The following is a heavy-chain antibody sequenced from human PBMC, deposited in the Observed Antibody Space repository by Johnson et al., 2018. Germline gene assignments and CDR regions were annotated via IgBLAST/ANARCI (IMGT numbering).Heavy chain of an antibody. V-gene: IGHV3-23*01. CDR2: TSGDGKKP. D-gene: IGHD3-10*01. CDR1: GFAFSNYA. J-gene: IGHJ4*02. CDR3: ARSGPGWFDY. Sequence: EVQLLESGGGLVQPGGSLRLSCAASGFAFSNYAMNWFRQVPGKRLEWVSGTSGDGKKPYYADSVKGRFTISRDNSKNTMYLQMNSLRAEDTALYYCARSGPGWFDYWGQGTLVTVSS.